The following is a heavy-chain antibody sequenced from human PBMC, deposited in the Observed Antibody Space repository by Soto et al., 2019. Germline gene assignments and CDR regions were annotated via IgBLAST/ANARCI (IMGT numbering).Heavy chain of an antibody. V-gene: IGHV3-21*01. Sequence: GGSLRLSCAASRFTFSSYSMNWVRQAPGKGLEWVSSLSSSSGHIYYADSVKGRFTISRDNAKNSLYLQMNSLRAEDTAVYYCVRHWLATREFDYWGQGTLVTV. CDR2: LSSSSGHI. J-gene: IGHJ4*02. D-gene: IGHD1-26*01. CDR3: VRHWLATREFDY. CDR1: RFTFSSYS.